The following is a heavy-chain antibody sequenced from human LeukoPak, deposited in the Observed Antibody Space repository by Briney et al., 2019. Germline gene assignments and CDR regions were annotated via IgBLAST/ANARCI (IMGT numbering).Heavy chain of an antibody. V-gene: IGHV1-8*03. J-gene: IGHJ4*02. Sequence: ASVKVSCKASGYTFTSYDINWVRQATGQGLEWMGWMNPNSGNTGYAQKFQGRVTITRNTSISTAYMELSSLRSEDTAVYYCARGHDYSAPTSDYWGQGTLVTVSP. CDR2: MNPNSGNT. CDR3: ARGHDYSAPTSDY. D-gene: IGHD4-11*01. CDR1: GYTFTSYD.